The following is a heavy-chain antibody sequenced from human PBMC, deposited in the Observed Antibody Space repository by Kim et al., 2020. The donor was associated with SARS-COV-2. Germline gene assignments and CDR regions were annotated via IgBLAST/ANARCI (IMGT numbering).Heavy chain of an antibody. J-gene: IGHJ6*02. CDR3: ARYTGTSRPYYYYYGMDV. CDR1: GYTFTSYG. V-gene: IGHV1-18*01. Sequence: ASVKVSCKASGYTFTSYGISWVRQAPGQGLEWMGWISAYNGNTNYAQKLQGRVTMTTDTSTSTAYMELRSLRSDDTAVYYCARYTGTSRPYYYYYGMDVWGQGTTVTVSS. D-gene: IGHD1-7*01. CDR2: ISAYNGNT.